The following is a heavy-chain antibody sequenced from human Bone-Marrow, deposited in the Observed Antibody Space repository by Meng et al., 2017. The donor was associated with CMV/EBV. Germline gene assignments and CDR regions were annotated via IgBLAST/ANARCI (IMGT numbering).Heavy chain of an antibody. J-gene: IGHJ4*02. Sequence: ASVKVSCKASGYTFTGYYMHWVRQAPGQGLEWMGWINPNSGGTNYAQKFQGRVTMTRDTSTSTVYTELSSLRSEDTAVYYCATLQTIGYWGQGTLVTVSS. CDR2: INPNSGGT. V-gene: IGHV1-2*02. CDR3: ATLQTIGY. CDR1: GYTFTGYY. D-gene: IGHD5-24*01.